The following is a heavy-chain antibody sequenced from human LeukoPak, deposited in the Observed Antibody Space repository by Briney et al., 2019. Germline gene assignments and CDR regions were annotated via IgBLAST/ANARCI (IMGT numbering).Heavy chain of an antibody. CDR3: ARDSTYCGSTSCYEYFHH. D-gene: IGHD2-2*01. Sequence: SETLSLTCTVSGGSISSYYWSWIRQAPGKGLEWIGYIYYSGSTNYNPSLKSRVTISVDTSKNQFSLKLSSVTAADTAVYYCARDSTYCGSTSCYEYFHHWGQGTLVTVSS. V-gene: IGHV4-59*01. J-gene: IGHJ1*01. CDR1: GGSISSYY. CDR2: IYYSGST.